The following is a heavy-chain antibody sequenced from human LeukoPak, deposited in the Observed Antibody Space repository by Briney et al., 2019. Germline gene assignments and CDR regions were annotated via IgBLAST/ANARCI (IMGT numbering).Heavy chain of an antibody. V-gene: IGHV4-34*01. Sequence: PSETLSLTCAVYGGSFSGYYWSWIRQPPGKGLEWIGEINHSGSTNYNPSLKSRVTISVDTSKNQFSLKLTSVTAADTAVYYCARETGYCSSTSCADYYGMDVWGQGTTVTVSS. J-gene: IGHJ6*02. CDR3: ARETGYCSSTSCADYYGMDV. CDR1: GGSFSGYY. D-gene: IGHD2-2*03. CDR2: INHSGST.